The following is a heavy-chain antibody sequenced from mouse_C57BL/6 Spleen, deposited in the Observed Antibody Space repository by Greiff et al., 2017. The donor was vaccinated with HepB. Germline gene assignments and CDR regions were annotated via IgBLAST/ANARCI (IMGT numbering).Heavy chain of an antibody. J-gene: IGHJ4*01. CDR2: IYPGSGST. CDR3: ARCDGYHYAMDY. V-gene: IGHV1-55*01. CDR1: GYTFTSYW. Sequence: QVQLQQSGAELVKPGASVKMSCKASGYTFTSYWITWVKQRPGQGLEWIGDIYPGSGSTNYNEKFKSKATLTVDTSSSTAYMQLSSLTSEDSAVYYCARCDGYHYAMDYWGQGTSVTVSS. D-gene: IGHD2-3*01.